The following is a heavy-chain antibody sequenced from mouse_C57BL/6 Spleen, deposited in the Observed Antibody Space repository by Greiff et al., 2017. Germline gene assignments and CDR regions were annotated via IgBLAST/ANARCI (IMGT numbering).Heavy chain of an antibody. J-gene: IGHJ2*01. CDR2: IDPSDSET. D-gene: IGHD2-4*01. V-gene: IGHV1-52*01. CDR3: ARSCYDYAFDY. Sequence: QVQLKQPGAELVRPGSSVKLSCKASGYTFTSYWMHWVKQRPIQGLEWIGNIDPSDSETHYNQKFKDKATLTVDKSSSTAYMQLSSLTSEDSAVYSCARSCYDYAFDYWGQGTTLTVSS. CDR1: GYTFTSYW.